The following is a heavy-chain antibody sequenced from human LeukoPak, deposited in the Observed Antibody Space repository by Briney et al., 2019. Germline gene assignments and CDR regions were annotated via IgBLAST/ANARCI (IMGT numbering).Heavy chain of an antibody. D-gene: IGHD6-13*01. V-gene: IGHV4-39*01. CDR3: ARLAAAGLYYYYYYMDV. Sequence: SETLSLTCTVSGGSISSSSYYWGWIRQPPGKGLEWIGSIYYSGSTYYNPSLKSRVTISVDTSKNQFSLKLSSVTAADTAVYYCARLAAAGLYYYYYYMDVWGKGTTVTVSS. J-gene: IGHJ6*03. CDR2: IYYSGST. CDR1: GGSISSSSYY.